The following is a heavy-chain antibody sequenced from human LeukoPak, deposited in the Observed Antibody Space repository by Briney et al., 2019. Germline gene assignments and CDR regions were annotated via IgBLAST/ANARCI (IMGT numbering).Heavy chain of an antibody. V-gene: IGHV4-39*01. D-gene: IGHD6-6*01. CDR1: GGSISSSSYY. CDR2: IYYSGST. Sequence: SETLSLTCTVSGGSISSSSYYWGWIRQPPGKGLEWIGSIYYSGSTYYNPSLKSRVTISVDTSKNQFSLKLSSVTAADTAVYYCAREGQLLYYFDYWGQGTLVTVSS. CDR3: AREGQLLYYFDY. J-gene: IGHJ4*02.